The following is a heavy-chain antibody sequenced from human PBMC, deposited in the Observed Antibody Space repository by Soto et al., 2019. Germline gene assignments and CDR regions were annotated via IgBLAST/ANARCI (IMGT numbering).Heavy chain of an antibody. Sequence: GGSLRLSCAASGFMFNNYAMSWVRQAPGKGLEWVSTVSVSGGTTYYADSLKGRFTTSRDNSKKTVSLQMNRLRADDTAIYYCAKGLYFYARSGYRLRDKWGQGSLVTVSS. CDR2: VSVSGGTT. J-gene: IGHJ4*02. D-gene: IGHD3-22*01. CDR1: GFMFNNYA. CDR3: AKGLYFYARSGYRLRDK. V-gene: IGHV3-23*01.